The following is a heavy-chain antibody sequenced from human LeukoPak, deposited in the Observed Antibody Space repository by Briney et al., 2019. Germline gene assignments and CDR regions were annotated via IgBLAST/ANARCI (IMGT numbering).Heavy chain of an antibody. D-gene: IGHD3-22*01. V-gene: IGHV3-30*02. CDR1: GFTFSSYG. CDR2: IRYDGSNK. CDR3: ARDLTSPPYDSSGLDY. J-gene: IGHJ4*02. Sequence: GGSLRLSCAASGFTFSSYGMHWVRQAPGKGLEWVAFIRYDGSNKYYADSVKGRFTISRDNSKNTLYLQMNSLRAEDTAVYYCARDLTSPPYDSSGLDYWGQGTLVTVSS.